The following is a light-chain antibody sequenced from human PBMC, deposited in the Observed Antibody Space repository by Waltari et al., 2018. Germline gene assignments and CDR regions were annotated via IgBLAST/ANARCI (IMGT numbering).Light chain of an antibody. CDR2: WAS. Sequence: DTVVTQSPDSLPVSLGERPTIYCKSSQRLLYSSSNKNYLAWYQQKPRQPPKLLIYWASTRESGVPDRFSGSGSGTDFTLTINSLQAEDVAVYYCQQYYTTPYTFGQGTKLEIK. V-gene: IGKV4-1*01. CDR1: QRLLYSSSNKNY. J-gene: IGKJ2*01. CDR3: QQYYTTPYT.